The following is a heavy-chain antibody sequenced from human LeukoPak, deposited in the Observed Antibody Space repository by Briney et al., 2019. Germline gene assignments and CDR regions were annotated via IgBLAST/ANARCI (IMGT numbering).Heavy chain of an antibody. CDR2: ISYDGSNK. V-gene: IGHV3-30*18. D-gene: IGHD2-15*01. CDR3: AKDRECSGGSCYSCYFDY. Sequence: GGSLRLSCAASGFTFSSYGMHWVRQAPGKGLEWVAVISYDGSNKYYADSVKGRFTISRDNSKNTLYLQMNSLRAEDTAVYYCAKDRECSGGSCYSCYFDYWGQGTLVTVSS. J-gene: IGHJ4*02. CDR1: GFTFSSYG.